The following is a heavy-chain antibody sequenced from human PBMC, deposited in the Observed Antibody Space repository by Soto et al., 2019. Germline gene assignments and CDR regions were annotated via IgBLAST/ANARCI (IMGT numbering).Heavy chain of an antibody. CDR3: ARRDYYDSSGPWTEVDY. CDR1: GYTFTSYG. CDR2: ISAYNGNT. D-gene: IGHD3-22*01. Sequence: QVQLVQSGAEVKKPGASVKVYCKASGYTFTSYGISWVRQAPGQGLEWMGWISAYNGNTNYAQKLQGRVTMTIDTSTSTAYMELRSLRSDDTAVYYCARRDYYDSSGPWTEVDYWGQGTLVTVSS. J-gene: IGHJ4*02. V-gene: IGHV1-18*01.